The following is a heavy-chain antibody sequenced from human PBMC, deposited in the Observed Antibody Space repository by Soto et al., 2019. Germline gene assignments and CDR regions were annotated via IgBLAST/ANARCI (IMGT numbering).Heavy chain of an antibody. CDR1: GFTFDDYT. CDR3: AKDMSRYDFWSGYYMAPYYYYYGMDV. V-gene: IGHV3-43*01. J-gene: IGHJ6*02. Sequence: GGSLRLSCAASGFTFDDYTMHWVRQAPGKGLEWVSLISWDGGSTYYADSVKGRFTISRDNSKNSLYLQMNSLRTEDTALYYCAKDMSRYDFWSGYYMAPYYYYYGMDVWGQGTTVTVSS. D-gene: IGHD3-3*01. CDR2: ISWDGGST.